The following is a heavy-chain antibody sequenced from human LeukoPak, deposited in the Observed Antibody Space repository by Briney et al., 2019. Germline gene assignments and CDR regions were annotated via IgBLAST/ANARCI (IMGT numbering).Heavy chain of an antibody. CDR1: GFTFGDYA. CDR3: ARDIDTNY. D-gene: IGHD1-26*01. V-gene: IGHV3-49*04. CDR2: IRSKAYGGTT. Sequence: GGSLRLSCTASGFTFGDYAMSWVRQAPGKGLEWVGFIRSKAYGGTTEYAASVKGRFTISRDDSKSIAYLQMNSLKTEDTAVYYCARDIDTNYWGQGTLVTVSS. J-gene: IGHJ4*02.